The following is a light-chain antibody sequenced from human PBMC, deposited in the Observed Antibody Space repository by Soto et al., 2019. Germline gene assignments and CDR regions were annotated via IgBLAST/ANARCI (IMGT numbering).Light chain of an antibody. Sequence: EIVLTQYPGTLSLAPGERATLSCRASPSVSSSYFAWYQHKPGQAPRHLIYGASSRATGIPDRFSGSGSGTDFTLTISRLEPEDVAGYYCQQYGSSKKSFGQGTVVEIK. V-gene: IGKV3-20*01. CDR2: GAS. J-gene: IGKJ1*01. CDR3: QQYGSSKKS. CDR1: PSVSSSY.